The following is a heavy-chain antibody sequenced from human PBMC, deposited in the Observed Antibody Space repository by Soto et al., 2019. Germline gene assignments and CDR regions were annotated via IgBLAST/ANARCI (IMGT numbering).Heavy chain of an antibody. CDR3: ARVRQGCSSTSCYFDP. D-gene: IGHD2-2*01. Sequence: PSETLSLTCAVSGGSISSSNWLNWFRQPPWKGLEWIGEIHHSGSTNYNPSLKSRVTISVDKSKNQFSLKLNSVTAADTAVYYCARVRQGCSSTSCYFDPWGQGTLVTVSS. J-gene: IGHJ5*02. V-gene: IGHV4-4*02. CDR2: IHHSGST. CDR1: GGSISSSNW.